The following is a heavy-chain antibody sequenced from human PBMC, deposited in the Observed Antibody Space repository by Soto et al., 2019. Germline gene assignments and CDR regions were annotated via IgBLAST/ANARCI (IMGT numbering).Heavy chain of an antibody. CDR1: GYTFTSYA. Sequence: ASVKVSCKASGYTFTSYAMHWVRQAPGQRLEWMGWINAGNGNTKYSQTFQGRVTITSDTSASTAYMDLSSLRSDDTAVYYCARTPRVGSNTVSALYYIGSWGNVTLVTV. D-gene: IGHD4-17*01. CDR2: INAGNGNT. J-gene: IGHJ4*01. V-gene: IGHV1-3*01. CDR3: ARTPRVGSNTVSALYYIGS.